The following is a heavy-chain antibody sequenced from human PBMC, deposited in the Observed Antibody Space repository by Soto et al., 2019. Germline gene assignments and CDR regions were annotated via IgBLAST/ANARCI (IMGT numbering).Heavy chain of an antibody. J-gene: IGHJ3*02. V-gene: IGHV1-3*01. CDR1: GYTFTSYA. CDR3: ARLTYYYGSGSYYNDAFDI. CDR2: INAGNGNT. D-gene: IGHD3-10*01. Sequence: ASVKVSCKASGYTFTSYAMHWVRQAPGQRLEWMGWINAGNGNTKYSQKLQGRVTITRDTSASTAYMELSSLRSEDTSVYYFARLTYYYGSGSYYNDAFDIWGQGTMVTVSS.